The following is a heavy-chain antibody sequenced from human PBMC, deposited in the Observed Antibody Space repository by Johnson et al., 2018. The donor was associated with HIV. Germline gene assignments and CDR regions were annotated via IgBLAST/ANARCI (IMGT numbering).Heavy chain of an antibody. CDR1: GITFSSYG. J-gene: IGHJ3*02. CDR2: IWYDGSNK. Sequence: QVYLVESGGGVVQPGRSLRLSCEASGITFSSYGMNWVRQAPGKGLEWVAVIWYDGSNKYYADSVKGRFTISRDNSKNTLYLQMNSLRAEDTAVYYCAKSSGSSGAFDIWGQGTMVTVSS. CDR3: AKSSGSSGAFDI. D-gene: IGHD2-15*01. V-gene: IGHV3-33*06.